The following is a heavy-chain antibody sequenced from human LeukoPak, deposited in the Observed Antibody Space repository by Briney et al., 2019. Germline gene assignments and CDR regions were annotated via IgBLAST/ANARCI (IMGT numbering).Heavy chain of an antibody. Sequence: HRGGFLRLSCAASGFTFSNYWMPWVRQVPGKGLFWVSRINSDGSSTTYADSVKGRITISRDNAKNSLYLQMDSLRAEDTAVYYCARVGTSSSGWQFDYWGQGTLVTVSS. CDR1: GFTFSNYW. CDR2: INSDGSST. CDR3: ARVGTSSSGWQFDY. D-gene: IGHD6-19*01. V-gene: IGHV3-74*01. J-gene: IGHJ4*02.